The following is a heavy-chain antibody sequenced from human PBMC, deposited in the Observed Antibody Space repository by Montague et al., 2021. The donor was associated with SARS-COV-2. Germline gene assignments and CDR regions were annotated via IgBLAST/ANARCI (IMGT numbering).Heavy chain of an antibody. J-gene: IGHJ2*01. CDR2: IYYSGST. CDR1: GGSISSGGYY. CDR3: ARSPEPMIILIITSLNWYFDL. Sequence: TLSLTCTVSGGSISSGGYYWSWIRQHPGKGLEWIGYIYYSGSTYYIPSLKSRVTISVDTSKNQFSLKMSSVTAADTAVYYCARSPEPMIILIITSLNWYFDLWGRGTLVTVSS. D-gene: IGHD3-22*01. V-gene: IGHV4-31*03.